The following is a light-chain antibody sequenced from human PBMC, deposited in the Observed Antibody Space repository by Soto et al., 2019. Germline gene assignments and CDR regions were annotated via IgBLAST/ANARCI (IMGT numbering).Light chain of an antibody. Sequence: DIQLTQSPSFLSASVGDRVTITCRASQGIRSYLAWYQQKPGKAPRVLIYAASNLQRGVPSRFSGSGSGTEFTLTISSLQPEDFATYYCQQLNSFPITFGQGTRLEIK. CDR3: QQLNSFPIT. J-gene: IGKJ5*01. CDR1: QGIRSY. V-gene: IGKV1-9*01. CDR2: AAS.